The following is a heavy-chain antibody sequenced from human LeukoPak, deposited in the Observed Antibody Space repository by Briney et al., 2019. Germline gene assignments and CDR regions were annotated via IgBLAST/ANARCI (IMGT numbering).Heavy chain of an antibody. CDR3: ATLYSSSWYKLFPAPEDKYFQH. J-gene: IGHJ1*01. Sequence: SETLSLTCAVYGGSFSGYYWSWIRQPPGKGLEWIGEINHSGSTNYNPSLKSRVTISVDTSKNQFSLKLSSVTAADTAVYYCATLYSSSWYKLFPAPEDKYFQHWGQGTLVTVSS. CDR1: GGSFSGYY. CDR2: INHSGST. D-gene: IGHD6-6*01. V-gene: IGHV4-34*01.